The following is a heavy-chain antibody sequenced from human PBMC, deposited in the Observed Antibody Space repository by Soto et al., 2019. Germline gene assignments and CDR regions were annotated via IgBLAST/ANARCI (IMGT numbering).Heavy chain of an antibody. J-gene: IGHJ4*02. CDR3: ASYSSVGGFDY. D-gene: IGHD3-16*01. CDR1: GGTFSNYA. CDR2: IIPIFDTS. Sequence: SVKVSCKASGGTFSNYAISWVRQAPGQGLEWMGGIIPIFDTSNYAQKFQGRVTISADKSTSTSYMELSSLRSEDTAVYYCASYSSVGGFDYWGQGALVTVSS. V-gene: IGHV1-69*06.